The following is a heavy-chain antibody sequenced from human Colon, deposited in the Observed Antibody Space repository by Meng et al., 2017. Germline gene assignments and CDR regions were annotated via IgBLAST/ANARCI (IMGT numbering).Heavy chain of an antibody. CDR2: TDLSGKT. Sequence: GPGLGMRSGTLSQPCALSDVSIPMSNRWSWGRQAPGKGVEWIGQTDLSGKTDYNPSLNGRGTISLDKSMNQLFLEVYFVTAADTAIYYCARHLGWEFDYWGPGNLVTVSS. J-gene: IGHJ4*02. D-gene: IGHD6-19*01. V-gene: IGHV4-4*02. CDR3: ARHLGWEFDY. CDR1: DVSIPMSNR.